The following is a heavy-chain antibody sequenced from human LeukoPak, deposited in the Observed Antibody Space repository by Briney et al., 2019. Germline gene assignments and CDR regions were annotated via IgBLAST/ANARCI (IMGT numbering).Heavy chain of an antibody. V-gene: IGHV3-21*01. CDR1: GFTFNSFS. J-gene: IGHJ6*02. D-gene: IGHD6-13*01. Sequence: PGGSLRLSCAASGFTFNSFSMNWVRQAPGKGLEWVSSISSSSGYIYYADSVKGRFTISRDNAKNSLYLQMNSLRAEDTAVYYCARDADSSSWSMYYYYGMDVWGQGTTVTVSS. CDR2: ISSSSGYI. CDR3: ARDADSSSWSMYYYYGMDV.